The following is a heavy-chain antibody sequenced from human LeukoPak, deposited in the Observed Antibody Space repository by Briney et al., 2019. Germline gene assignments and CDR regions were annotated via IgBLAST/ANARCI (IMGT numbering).Heavy chain of an antibody. J-gene: IGHJ4*02. CDR1: GGSISSYY. CDR3: ARSKYSGSYKEFDY. Sequence: SETLSLTCTVSGGSISSYYWSWIRQPPGMGLEWIGYIYYSGSTNYNPSLKSRVTISVDTSKNQFSLKLSSVTAADTAVYYCARSKYSGSYKEFDYWGQGTLVTVSS. CDR2: IYYSGST. V-gene: IGHV4-59*01. D-gene: IGHD1-26*01.